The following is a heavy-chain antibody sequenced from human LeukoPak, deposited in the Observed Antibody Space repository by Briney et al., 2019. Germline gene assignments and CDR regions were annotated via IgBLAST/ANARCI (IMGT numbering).Heavy chain of an antibody. J-gene: IGHJ4*02. V-gene: IGHV3-53*01. D-gene: IGHD5-18*01. Sequence: GGSLRLSCAASGFTVSSSYMSWVRQAPGKELEWVSLLYSGGSTYYAASVKGRFTISRDNSKNTLYLQMNSLRPEDTAVYYCAKGYNYAYEYWGQGTLVTVSS. CDR3: AKGYNYAYEY. CDR2: LYSGGST. CDR1: GFTVSSSY.